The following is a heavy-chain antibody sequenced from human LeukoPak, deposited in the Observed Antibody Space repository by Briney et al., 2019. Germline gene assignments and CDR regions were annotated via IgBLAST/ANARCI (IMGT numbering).Heavy chain of an antibody. J-gene: IGHJ4*02. Sequence: SETLSLTCTVSGGSISSYYWGWIRQPPGKGLEWIGYIYTSGSTNYNPSLKSRVTISVDTSKNQFSLKLSSVTAADTAVYYCARHSYSSSSGFDYWGQGTLVTVSS. CDR1: GGSISSYY. CDR3: ARHSYSSSSGFDY. V-gene: IGHV4-4*09. CDR2: IYTSGST. D-gene: IGHD6-6*01.